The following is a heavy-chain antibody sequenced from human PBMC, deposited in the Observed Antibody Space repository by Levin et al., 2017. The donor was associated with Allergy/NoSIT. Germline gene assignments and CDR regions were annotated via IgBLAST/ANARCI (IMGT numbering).Heavy chain of an antibody. CDR1: GFTFTDYA. CDR3: ARGNYYGSGAN. Sequence: GESLKISCAASGFTFTDYAAHWVRQAPGKGLEWVAVMSSDGSHRYYADSVKGRFTISRDNSKNTLNLQMDSLRSEDTAMYYCARGNYYGSGANWGQGTLVTVSS. J-gene: IGHJ4*02. V-gene: IGHV3-30-3*01. CDR2: MSSDGSHR. D-gene: IGHD3-10*01.